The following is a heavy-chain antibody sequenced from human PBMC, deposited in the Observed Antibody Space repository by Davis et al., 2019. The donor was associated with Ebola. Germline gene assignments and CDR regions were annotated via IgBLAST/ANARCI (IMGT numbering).Heavy chain of an antibody. Sequence: PGGSLRLSCAASGFTFSSYSMNWVRQAPGKGLEWVSSISSSSSYIYYADSVKGRFTISRDNAKNSLYLQMNSLRAEDTAVYYCASRGTGYCSGGSCFFWGQGTLVTVSS. V-gene: IGHV3-21*01. J-gene: IGHJ4*02. CDR3: ASRGTGYCSGGSCFF. CDR2: ISSSSSYI. D-gene: IGHD2-15*01. CDR1: GFTFSSYS.